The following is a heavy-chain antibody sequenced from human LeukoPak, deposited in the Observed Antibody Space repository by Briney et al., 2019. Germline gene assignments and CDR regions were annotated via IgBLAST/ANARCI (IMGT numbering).Heavy chain of an antibody. CDR2: IIPILGIA. V-gene: IGHV1-69*02. D-gene: IGHD2-2*01. CDR3: ASPRALYCSSTSCQTANGAFDI. J-gene: IGHJ3*02. Sequence: ASVKVSCKASGGTFSSYTISWVRQAPGQGLEWMGRIIPILGIANYAQKFQGRVTITADKSTSPAYMELSSLRSEDTAVYYCASPRALYCSSTSCQTANGAFDIWGQGTMVTVSS. CDR1: GGTFSSYT.